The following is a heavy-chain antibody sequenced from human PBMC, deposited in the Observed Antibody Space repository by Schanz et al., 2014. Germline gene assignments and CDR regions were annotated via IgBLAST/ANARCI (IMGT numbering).Heavy chain of an antibody. CDR2: ISYDGITK. J-gene: IGHJ5*02. CDR1: GLTFGGYA. Sequence: QVQLLESGGGVVQPGRPLRLSCAVSGLTFGGYAPHWVTQAPGKGLEWVAVISYDGITKYYADSVKGRFTISRDNSKNTLYLQITSLSAEGTAVYYCASGCYCTNAVCNGGRIWFDPWGQGTLVTVSS. V-gene: IGHV3-30-3*01. D-gene: IGHD2-8*01. CDR3: ASGCYCTNAVCNGGRIWFDP.